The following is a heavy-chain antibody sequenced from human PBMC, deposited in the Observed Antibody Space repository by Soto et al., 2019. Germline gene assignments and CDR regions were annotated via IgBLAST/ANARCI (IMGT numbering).Heavy chain of an antibody. V-gene: IGHV1-18*01. CDR1: GYTFTSYG. CDR2: ISAYNGNT. J-gene: IGHJ4*02. D-gene: IGHD3-16*02. Sequence: QVQLVQSGAEVKKPGASVKVSCKASGYTFTSYGISWVRQAPGQGLEWMGWISAYNGNTNYAQKLQGRVTMTTDTSTSTAYMELRSLRSDDTVVYYCPSDSMYDYIWGSYRSRTIDYWGQGTLVTVSS. CDR3: PSDSMYDYIWGSYRSRTIDY.